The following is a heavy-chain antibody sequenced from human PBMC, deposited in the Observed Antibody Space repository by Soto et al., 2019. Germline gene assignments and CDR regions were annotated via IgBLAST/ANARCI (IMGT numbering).Heavy chain of an antibody. J-gene: IGHJ4*02. CDR3: APQKGWFQSFDY. D-gene: IGHD2-15*01. CDR1: GFNFSSYV. CDR2: ISGSGGST. Sequence: ELPLLESGGGLVQPGGSLRLSCAASGFNFSSYVMSWVRQAPGKGLVWVSVISGSGGSTYYADSVKGRFTISRDNSKNMLYLQMNSLRAEDTAVYYCAPQKGWFQSFDYWGQGTLVTV. V-gene: IGHV3-23*01.